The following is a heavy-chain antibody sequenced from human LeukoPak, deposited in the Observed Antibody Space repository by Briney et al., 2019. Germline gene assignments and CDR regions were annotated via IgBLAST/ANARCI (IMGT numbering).Heavy chain of an antibody. CDR1: GFTFSPFW. Sequence: GGCLRLSCATSGFTFSPFWIHWVRQGPGKGLEWVSRIGLDGSSTNYADSVKGRFTISRDNAKSTVYLQMNSLRADDTAVYYCVRDLGYDRSGFRQKYFDYWGQGTLVTVSS. CDR2: IGLDGSST. V-gene: IGHV3-74*01. CDR3: VRDLGYDRSGFRQKYFDY. D-gene: IGHD3-22*01. J-gene: IGHJ4*02.